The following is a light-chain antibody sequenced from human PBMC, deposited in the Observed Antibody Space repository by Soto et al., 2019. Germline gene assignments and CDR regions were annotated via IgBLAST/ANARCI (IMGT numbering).Light chain of an antibody. Sequence: QSALTQPRSVSGSPGQSVTISCTGTSNDVGGKNYVSWYQQHPGKAPKLMIYDVSKRPSGVPYCFSGSKSGNTASLTISVLQAEDEADYYCCSYAGSYTFPYVFGTGTKVTVL. CDR2: DVS. CDR3: CSYAGSYTFPYV. J-gene: IGLJ1*01. V-gene: IGLV2-11*01. CDR1: SNDVGGKNY.